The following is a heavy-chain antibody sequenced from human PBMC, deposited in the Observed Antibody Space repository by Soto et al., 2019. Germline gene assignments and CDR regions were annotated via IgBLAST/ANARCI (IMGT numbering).Heavy chain of an antibody. V-gene: IGHV3-53*01. CDR3: ARGLGREYQDDRNHFHLDY. J-gene: IGHJ4*02. CDR2: LYPNGRA. D-gene: IGHD2-2*01. Sequence: GGSLRLSCAASGFTFSRYPMNWVRQAPGKGLKWVSVLYPNGRAFYADSVKGRFTISTDNSQNSVYLQMSTLRAEDTAIYYCARGLGREYQDDRNHFHLDYWGQGTQITVSS. CDR1: GFTFSRYP.